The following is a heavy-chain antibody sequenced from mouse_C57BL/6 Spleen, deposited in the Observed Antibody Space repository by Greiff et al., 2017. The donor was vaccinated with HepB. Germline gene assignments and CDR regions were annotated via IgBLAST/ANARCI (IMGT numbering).Heavy chain of an antibody. Sequence: EVKLMESGAELVRPGASVKLSCTASGFNIKDDYMHWVKQRPEQGLEWIGWIDPENGDTEYASKFQGKATITADTSSNTAYLQLSSLTSEDTAVYYCTTGTYYSNYDAMDYWGQGTSVTVSS. CDR3: TTGTYYSNYDAMDY. CDR1: GFNIKDDY. D-gene: IGHD2-5*01. J-gene: IGHJ4*01. V-gene: IGHV14-4*01. CDR2: IDPENGDT.